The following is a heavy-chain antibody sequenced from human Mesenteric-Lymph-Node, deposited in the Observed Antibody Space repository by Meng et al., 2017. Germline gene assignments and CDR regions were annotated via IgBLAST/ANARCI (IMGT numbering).Heavy chain of an antibody. Sequence: GSLRLSCAVSGYSISSGYYWGWIRQPPGKGLEWIGSIYHSGSTYYNPSLKSRVTISVDTSKNQFSLKLSSVTAADTAVYYCARCIAVAYSPVDYWGQGTLVTVSS. J-gene: IGHJ4*02. V-gene: IGHV4-38-2*01. CDR3: ARCIAVAYSPVDY. D-gene: IGHD6-19*01. CDR2: IYHSGST. CDR1: GYSISSGYY.